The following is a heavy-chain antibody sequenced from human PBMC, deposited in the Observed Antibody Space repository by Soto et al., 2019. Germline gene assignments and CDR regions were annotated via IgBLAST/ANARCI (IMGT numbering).Heavy chain of an antibody. CDR1: GFMFSSYA. J-gene: IGHJ4*02. V-gene: IGHV3-23*01. Sequence: EVQLLESGGGLVRPGGSLRLSCAVSGFMFSSYAMTWVRQAPGKGLEWVSSISGSGGSTYYSDSVRGRFTISRDNSKKMLYLEMNRLKGDDTAVYYCAKDGSWGDHYYFDNWGQGTLVTVSS. CDR3: AKDGSWGDHYYFDN. D-gene: IGHD2-21*02. CDR2: ISGSGGST.